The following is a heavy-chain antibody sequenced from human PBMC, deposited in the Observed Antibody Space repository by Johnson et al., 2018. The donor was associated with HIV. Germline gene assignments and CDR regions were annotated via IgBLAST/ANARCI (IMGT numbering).Heavy chain of an antibody. CDR2: TSYEGSNK. D-gene: IGHD1-20*01. CDR1: EFTFSSYG. J-gene: IGHJ3*02. V-gene: IGHV3-30*18. Sequence: QVQLVESGGGVVQPGRSLRLSCAASEFTFSSYGMHWVRQAPGKGLEWVAVTSYEGSNKYYADSVKGRFTISRDNSKDTLYLQMNSLRAEDTAVYYCAKGGYNWKFDGFDIWGQGTMVTVSS. CDR3: AKGGYNWKFDGFDI.